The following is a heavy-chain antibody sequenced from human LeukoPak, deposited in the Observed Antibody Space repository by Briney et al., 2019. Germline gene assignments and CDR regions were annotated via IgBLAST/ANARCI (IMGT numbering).Heavy chain of an antibody. D-gene: IGHD6-13*01. Sequence: PGGSLRLSCAASGFTFSSYWMSWVRQAPGKGLEWVANIKQDGSEKYYVDSVKGRFTISRDNAKNSLYLQMNSLRAEDTAVYYCASWGSSWSRGAFDIWGQGTMVTASS. CDR1: GFTFSSYW. CDR3: ASWGSSWSRGAFDI. J-gene: IGHJ3*02. V-gene: IGHV3-7*01. CDR2: IKQDGSEK.